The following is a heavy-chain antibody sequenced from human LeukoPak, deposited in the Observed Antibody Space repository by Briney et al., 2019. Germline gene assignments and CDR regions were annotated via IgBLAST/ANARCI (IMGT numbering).Heavy chain of an antibody. CDR2: IYYSGST. Sequence: SETLSLTCTVSGGSISSSSYYWGWIRQPPGKGLEWIGSIYYSGSTYYNPSLKSRVTISVDTSKNQFSLKLSSVTAADTAVYYCARESVNYYDSSGPLIRATDYWGQGTLVTVSS. D-gene: IGHD3-22*01. J-gene: IGHJ4*02. V-gene: IGHV4-39*07. CDR1: GGSISSSSYY. CDR3: ARESVNYYDSSGPLIRATDY.